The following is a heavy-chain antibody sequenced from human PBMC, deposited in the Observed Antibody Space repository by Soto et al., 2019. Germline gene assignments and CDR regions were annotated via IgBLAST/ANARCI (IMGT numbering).Heavy chain of an antibody. CDR3: ARVRYCTNGVCYTPLYYYYGMDV. D-gene: IGHD2-8*01. CDR1: GYSISSGYY. V-gene: IGHV4-38-2*01. Sequence: SETLSLTCAVSGYSISSGYYWGWIRQPPVKGLELIGSIYHSGSTYYNPSLKSRVTISVDTSKNQFSLKLSSVTAADTAVYYCARVRYCTNGVCYTPLYYYYGMDVWGQGTTVTVSS. CDR2: IYHSGST. J-gene: IGHJ6*02.